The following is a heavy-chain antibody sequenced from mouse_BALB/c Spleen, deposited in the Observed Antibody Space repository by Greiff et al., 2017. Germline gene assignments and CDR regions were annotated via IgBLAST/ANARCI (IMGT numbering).Heavy chain of an antibody. V-gene: IGHV1S137*01. J-gene: IGHJ2*01. CDR3: ARGAITFDY. D-gene: IGHD1-2*01. Sequence: VQLVESGAELVRPGVSVKISCKGSGYTFTDYAMHWVKQSHAKSLEWIGVISTYYGDASYNQKFKGKATMTVDKSSSTAYMELARLTSEDSAIYYCARGAITFDYWGQGTTLTVSS. CDR2: ISTYYGDA. CDR1: GYTFTDYA.